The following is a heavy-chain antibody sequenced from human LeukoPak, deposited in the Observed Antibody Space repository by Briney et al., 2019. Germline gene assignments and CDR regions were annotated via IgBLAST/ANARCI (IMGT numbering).Heavy chain of an antibody. V-gene: IGHV3-20*04. CDR3: ARANGGGLLRKNYFDY. Sequence: GGSLRLSCAASGFTFDDYGMSWVRQAPGKGLEWVSGINWNGGSTGYADSVKGRFTISRDNAKNSLYLEMNSLRAEDTALYYCARANGGGLLRKNYFDYWGQGTLVTVSS. J-gene: IGHJ4*02. CDR1: GFTFDDYG. D-gene: IGHD3-16*01. CDR2: INWNGGST.